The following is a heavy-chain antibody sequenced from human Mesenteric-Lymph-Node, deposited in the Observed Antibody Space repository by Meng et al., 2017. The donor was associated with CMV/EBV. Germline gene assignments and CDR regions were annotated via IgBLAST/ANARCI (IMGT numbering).Heavy chain of an antibody. CDR2: ISRSSNYI. CDR3: AKDRHPSSGWYFDY. J-gene: IGHJ4*02. D-gene: IGHD6-19*01. CDR1: GFTFSSYN. V-gene: IGHV3-21*01. Sequence: GESLKISCAASGFTFSSYNMNWVRQAPGKGLEWVASISRSSNYIFYADSVKGRFTISRDNAKNSLFLQMNSLRAEDTAVFYCAKDRHPSSGWYFDYWGQGTLVTVSS.